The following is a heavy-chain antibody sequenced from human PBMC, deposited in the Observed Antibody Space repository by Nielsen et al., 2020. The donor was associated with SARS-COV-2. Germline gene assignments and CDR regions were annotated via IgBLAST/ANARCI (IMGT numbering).Heavy chain of an antibody. V-gene: IGHV4-59*01. CDR2: IHYSGGP. D-gene: IGHD3-3*01. CDR3: ARLRTVFGVAPYYFDY. CDR1: GGSISSYY. J-gene: IGHJ4*02. Sequence: SETLSLTCTVSGGSISSYYWSWIRQPPGQGLEWIGYIHYSGGPNYNPSLKSRISISMDTSKKQFSLNLNSVTTADTAFYCCARLRTVFGVAPYYFDYWGQGTLVTVSP.